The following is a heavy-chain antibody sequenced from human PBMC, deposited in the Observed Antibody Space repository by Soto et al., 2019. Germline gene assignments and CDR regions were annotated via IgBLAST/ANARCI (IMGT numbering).Heavy chain of an antibody. J-gene: IGHJ3*02. V-gene: IGHV3-7*01. CDR3: ATANTPYAFDM. Sequence: VQLVESGGGLVQPGESLRLSCTASGLTFSISWMTWVRQAPGEGLEWVSNINPAGNVQHYADSVKERFTISRDNAKNSLFLQMSGLRVEDTAVYYCATANTPYAFDMWGPGTMVTVSS. CDR1: GLTFSISW. CDR2: INPAGNVQ.